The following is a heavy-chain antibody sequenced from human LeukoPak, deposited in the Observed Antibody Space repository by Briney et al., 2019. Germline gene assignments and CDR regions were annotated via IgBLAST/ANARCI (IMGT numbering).Heavy chain of an antibody. CDR2: IYHSGST. V-gene: IGHV4-30-2*01. D-gene: IGHD2-2*01. CDR3: ARGEQRSRVPAAHFDY. J-gene: IGHJ4*02. CDR1: GGSISSGGYS. Sequence: SETLSLTCAVSGGSISSGGYSWSWIRQPPGKGLEWIGYIYHSGSTYYNPSLKSRVTVSVDRSKNQFSLKLSSVTAADTAVYYCARGEQRSRVPAAHFDYWGQGTLVTVSS.